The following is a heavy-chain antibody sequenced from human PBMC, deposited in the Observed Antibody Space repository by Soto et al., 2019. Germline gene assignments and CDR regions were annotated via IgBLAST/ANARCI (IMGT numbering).Heavy chain of an antibody. Sequence: QVQVQESGPGLVKPSETLSLTCTVSGGSVSSGSYYWSWIRQPPGKGLEWIGYIYYSGSTKYNPSLKSRVPTSVDTSKNQFSLKLSSVTAADTAVYYCARAGLGDGSDYWGQGTLVTVSS. V-gene: IGHV4-61*01. CDR2: IYYSGST. CDR3: ARAGLGDGSDY. CDR1: GGSVSSGSYY. J-gene: IGHJ4*02. D-gene: IGHD1-26*01.